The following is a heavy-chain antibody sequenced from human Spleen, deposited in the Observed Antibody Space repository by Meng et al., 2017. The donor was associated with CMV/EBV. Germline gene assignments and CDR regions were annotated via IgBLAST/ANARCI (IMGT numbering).Heavy chain of an antibody. Sequence: GESLKISCAASGFSFRYYAMHWVRQPPGKGLEWVAVISYDGSNKYYADSVKGRFTISRDNSKNTLYLQMNSLRAEDTAVYYCAYLGDYWSGYFDNFWGQGTVVTVSS. V-gene: IGHV3-30*04. D-gene: IGHD3-3*01. CDR3: AYLGDYWSGYFDNF. CDR2: ISYDGSNK. CDR1: GFSFRYYA. J-gene: IGHJ4*02.